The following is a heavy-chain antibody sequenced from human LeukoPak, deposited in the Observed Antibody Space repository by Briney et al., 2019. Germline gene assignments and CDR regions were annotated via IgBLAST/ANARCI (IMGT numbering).Heavy chain of an antibody. CDR2: IYPGDSDP. CDR1: GYRLTSYW. V-gene: IGHV5-51*01. Sequence: GESLKISCKGSGYRLTSYWIGWVRQMPGKGLEWMGIIYPGDSDPRYSPSFQGQVTITADKSISTAYLQWSSLKASDTAMYYCARRSVGGTNWFDPWGQGTLVTVSS. J-gene: IGHJ5*02. D-gene: IGHD3-16*01. CDR3: ARRSVGGTNWFDP.